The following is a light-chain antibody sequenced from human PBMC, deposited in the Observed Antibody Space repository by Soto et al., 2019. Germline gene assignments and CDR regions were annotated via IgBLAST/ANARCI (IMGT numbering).Light chain of an antibody. V-gene: IGKV1-39*01. J-gene: IGKJ1*01. CDR2: AAS. Sequence: DIQMTQSPSSLSASVGDRVTITCRASQSISTYLNWYQQKPGKAPKLLIYAASSLQSGVPSSCSGSRSGTDFTLPISRLQPEDFATYYCKQSYSTLLMFGQGTKVEIK. CDR3: KQSYSTLLM. CDR1: QSISTY.